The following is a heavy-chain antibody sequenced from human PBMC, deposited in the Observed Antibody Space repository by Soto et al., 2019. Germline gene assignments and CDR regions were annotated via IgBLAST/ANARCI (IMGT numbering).Heavy chain of an antibody. D-gene: IGHD2-2*01. J-gene: IGHJ4*02. Sequence: GGSLRLSCAASGFTFSSYAMSWVRQAPGQGLEWVSAISGSGGSTYYADSVKGRFTISRDNSRNTLSLEINSLRAEDTAEYYCAKGSVSTRPYYFDYWGQGTLVTVSS. CDR2: ISGSGGST. V-gene: IGHV3-23*01. CDR3: AKGSVSTRPYYFDY. CDR1: GFTFSSYA.